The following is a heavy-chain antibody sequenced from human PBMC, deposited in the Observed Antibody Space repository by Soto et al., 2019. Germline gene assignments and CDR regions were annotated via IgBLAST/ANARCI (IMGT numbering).Heavy chain of an antibody. J-gene: IGHJ4*02. CDR3: ASLRYSSHSGNFDY. V-gene: IGHV3-9*01. CDR2: LGWNRGGI. CDR1: GFRFDDHA. Sequence: PGGSLRLSCVGSGFRFDDHAMHWVRQTPGKGLEWVSGLGWNRGGIDYADFVKGRFTISRDNAKNSLYLQMNSLRPEDTALYFCASLRYSSHSGNFDYWGQGTSVTVSS. D-gene: IGHD3-22*01.